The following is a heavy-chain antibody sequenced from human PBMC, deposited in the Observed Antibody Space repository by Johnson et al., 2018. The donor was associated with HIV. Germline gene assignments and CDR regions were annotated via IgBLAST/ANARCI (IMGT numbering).Heavy chain of an antibody. CDR1: GFTLSTYW. D-gene: IGHD3-10*01. J-gene: IGHJ3*02. Sequence: EVQLVESGGGLVQPGGSLRLSCAASGFTLSTYWMSWVRQAPGKGLEWVANIKQDGSEKYCVDSVKGRFTISRDNSKNTLYLQMNSLKAEDTAVYYCAIGRGEFPRHAFDIWGRGTMVTVSS. V-gene: IGHV3-7*01. CDR2: IKQDGSEK. CDR3: AIGRGEFPRHAFDI.